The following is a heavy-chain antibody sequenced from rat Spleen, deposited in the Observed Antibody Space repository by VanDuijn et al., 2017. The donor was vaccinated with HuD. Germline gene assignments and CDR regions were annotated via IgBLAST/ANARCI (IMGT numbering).Heavy chain of an antibody. D-gene: IGHD4-2*01. V-gene: IGHV5-29*01. CDR3: SRRGDPFYFDY. J-gene: IGHJ2*01. Sequence: EVQLVESGGGLVQPGRSLKLSCAASGFTFNNYGMAWVRQTPTKGLEWIATISYDGNTFYRDSVKGRFTISRDNAKITLYLQMDSLGSEDTANYYCSRRGDPFYFDYWGQGVMVTVSS. CDR2: ISYDGNT. CDR1: GFTFNNYG.